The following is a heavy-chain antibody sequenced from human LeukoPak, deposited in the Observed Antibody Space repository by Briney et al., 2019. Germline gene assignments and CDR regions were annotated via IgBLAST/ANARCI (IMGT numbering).Heavy chain of an antibody. CDR1: GYTFTGYH. D-gene: IGHD6-13*01. Sequence: ASVKVSCKASGYTFTGYHIHWVRQAPGQGLERMGRINPYSGDTNFAQKFQGRVTMTRDTSITTAYMDLSSLTPDDTAVYFCARDQGSLTRSWYTGYWGQGTQVTVSS. CDR2: INPYSGDT. J-gene: IGHJ4*02. V-gene: IGHV1-2*06. CDR3: ARDQGSLTRSWYTGY.